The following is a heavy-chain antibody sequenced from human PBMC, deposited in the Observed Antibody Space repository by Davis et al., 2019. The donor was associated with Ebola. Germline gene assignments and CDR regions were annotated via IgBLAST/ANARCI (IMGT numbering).Heavy chain of an antibody. V-gene: IGHV3-30*04. CDR1: GFFFSTYA. CDR2: MQYDGRDR. D-gene: IGHD6-13*01. CDR3: ARLRISAAGPHYFYGMDV. J-gene: IGHJ6*02. Sequence: PGGSLRLSCVGPGFFFSTYAMHWVRQAPGKGLEWPAVMQYDGRDRQSAASVKGRFTISRDNSKNTLYLHMDSLRPEDTAVYYCARLRISAAGPHYFYGMDVWGQGTTVSVSS.